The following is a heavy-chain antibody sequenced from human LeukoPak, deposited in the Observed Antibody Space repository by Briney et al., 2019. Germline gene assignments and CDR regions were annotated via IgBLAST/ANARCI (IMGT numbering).Heavy chain of an antibody. J-gene: IGHJ4*02. CDR2: ISGRGGST. V-gene: IGHV3-23*01. CDR3: AKDSYYDYVWGSYRYTNKFDY. D-gene: IGHD3-16*02. CDR1: GFTFSSYG. Sequence: GGSLSLSCAASGFTFSSYGMSWVRQAPGKGLEWVSGISGRGGSTYYADSVKGRFIISRDNSKNTLYLQMNSLRAEDTAVYYCAKDSYYDYVWGSYRYTNKFDYWGQGTLVTVSS.